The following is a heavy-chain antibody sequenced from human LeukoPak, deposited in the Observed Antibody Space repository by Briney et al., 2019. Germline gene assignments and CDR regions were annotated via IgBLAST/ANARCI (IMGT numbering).Heavy chain of an antibody. CDR1: GGSISSYY. D-gene: IGHD3-10*01. V-gene: IGHV4-59*08. CDR2: IYYSGST. Sequence: PSETLSLTCTVSGGSISSYYWSWIRQPPGKGLEWIGYIYYSGSTNYNPSLKSRVTISVDTSKNQFSLKLSSVIAADTAVYYCARLVLGPYYFDYWGQGTLVTVSS. J-gene: IGHJ4*02. CDR3: ARLVLGPYYFDY.